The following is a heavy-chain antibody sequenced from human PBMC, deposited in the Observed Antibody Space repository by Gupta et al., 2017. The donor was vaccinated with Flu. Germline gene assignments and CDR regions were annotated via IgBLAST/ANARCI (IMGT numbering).Heavy chain of an antibody. CDR3: ARAEWLVQRYCDF. CDR1: GFNFRNYE. V-gene: IGHV3-7*01. CDR2: IHPDGSAT. Sequence: EVQLVESGGGLVQPGGSVRLSCAASGFNFRNYEIYWVRKAPGKGLEWVASIHPDGSATSYVDSVMGRFTLSRDNTENSIHLQMNSLTAEDTAVYYCARAEWLVQRYCDFWGQGALVTVSS. J-gene: IGHJ4*02. D-gene: IGHD6-19*01.